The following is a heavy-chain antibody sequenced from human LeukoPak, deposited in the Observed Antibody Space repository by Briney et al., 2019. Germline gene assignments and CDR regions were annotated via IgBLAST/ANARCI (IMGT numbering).Heavy chain of an antibody. D-gene: IGHD2/OR15-2a*01. CDR1: GGSFSGYY. CDR3: ARGRVYLIDY. Sequence: SETLSLTCAVYGGSFSGYYWSWIRHPPGKGLEWIGEINHSGSTNYNPSLTSRVTISVDTSKNQFSLKLSSVTAADTAVYYCARGRVYLIDYWGQGTLVTVSS. CDR2: INHSGST. V-gene: IGHV4-34*01. J-gene: IGHJ4*02.